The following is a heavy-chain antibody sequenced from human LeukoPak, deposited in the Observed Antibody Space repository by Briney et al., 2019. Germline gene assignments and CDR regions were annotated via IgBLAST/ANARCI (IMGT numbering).Heavy chain of an antibody. CDR3: AEGYSSSWYDWFEP. D-gene: IGHD6-13*01. J-gene: IGHJ5*02. CDR1: GGSISSSSYY. CDR2: IYYSGST. V-gene: IGHV4-39*01. Sequence: SETLSLTCTVSGGSISSSSYYWGWIRQPPGKGLEWIGSIYYSGSTYYNPSLKSRVTISVDTSKNQFSLKLSSVTAADTAVYYCAEGYSSSWYDWFEPWAREPWSPSPQ.